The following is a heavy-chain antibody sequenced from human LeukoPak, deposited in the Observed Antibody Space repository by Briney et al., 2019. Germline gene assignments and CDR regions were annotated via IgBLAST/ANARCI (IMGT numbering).Heavy chain of an antibody. V-gene: IGHV4-59*08. CDR3: ARAVSGRFDY. J-gene: IGHJ4*02. CDR2: IYYRGST. D-gene: IGHD6-19*01. Sequence: SETLSLTCTVSGGFMSHYHWGWIRQPPGKGLEWTGYIYYRGSTNYNPSLKSRVTISVDTSKNQFSLKLSSVTAADTAIYYCARAVSGRFDYWGQGTLVTVSS. CDR1: GGFMSHYH.